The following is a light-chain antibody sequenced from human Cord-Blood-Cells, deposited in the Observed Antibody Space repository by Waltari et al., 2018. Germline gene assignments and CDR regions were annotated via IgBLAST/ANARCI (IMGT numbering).Light chain of an antibody. J-gene: IGKJ2*01. V-gene: IGKV3-15*01. Sequence: EIVMTQSPATLSVSPGERATLSCRASQSVSSNLAWYQQKPGQAPRLLIYGASTRATGIPARFSGSGSGTEFTLTISSLQPEDFATYYCQQSYSTPYTFG. CDR2: GAS. CDR1: QSVSSN. CDR3: QQSYSTPYT.